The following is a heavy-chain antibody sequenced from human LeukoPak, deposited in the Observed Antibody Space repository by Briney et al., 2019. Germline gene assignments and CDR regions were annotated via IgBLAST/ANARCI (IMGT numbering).Heavy chain of an antibody. CDR1: GGSFSGYY. CDR2: INHSGST. CDR3: ARGHIVVVPAAIYYYYYYMDV. V-gene: IGHV4-34*01. Sequence: SETLSLTCAVYGGSFSGYYWRWIRQPPGKGLEWIGEINHSGSTNYNPSLKSRVTISVDTSKNQFSLKLSSVTAADTAVSYCARGHIVVVPAAIYYYYYYMDVWGKGTTVTVSS. J-gene: IGHJ6*03. D-gene: IGHD2-2*01.